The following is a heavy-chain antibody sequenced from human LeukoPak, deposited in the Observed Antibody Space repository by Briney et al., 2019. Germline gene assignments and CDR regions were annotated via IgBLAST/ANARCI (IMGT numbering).Heavy chain of an antibody. D-gene: IGHD3-10*01. Sequence: SETLSLTCTVSGGSISSSSYYWGWIRQPPGKGLEWIGSIYYSGSTYYNPSLKSRVTISVDTSKNQFSLKLSSVTAADTAVYYCAGLYYYGSGSYYNPPPMGYYYYYYMDVWGKGTTVTVSS. CDR2: IYYSGST. V-gene: IGHV4-39*07. J-gene: IGHJ6*03. CDR3: AGLYYYGSGSYYNPPPMGYYYYYYMDV. CDR1: GGSISSSSYY.